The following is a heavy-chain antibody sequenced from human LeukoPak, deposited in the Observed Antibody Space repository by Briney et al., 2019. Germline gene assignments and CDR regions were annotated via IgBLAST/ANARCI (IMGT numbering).Heavy chain of an antibody. Sequence: GGSLRLSCAASGFTFSSYAMSWVRQAPGKGLEWVSAISGSGGSTYYADSVKGRFTISRDNSKNTLYLQMSSLRAEDTAVYYCAKDLGYYYGSGSYPSDYWGQGTLVTVSS. J-gene: IGHJ4*02. CDR3: AKDLGYYYGSGSYPSDY. V-gene: IGHV3-23*01. CDR2: ISGSGGST. D-gene: IGHD3-10*01. CDR1: GFTFSSYA.